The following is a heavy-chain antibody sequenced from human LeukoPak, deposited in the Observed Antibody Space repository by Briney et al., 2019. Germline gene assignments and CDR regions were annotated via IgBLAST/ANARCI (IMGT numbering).Heavy chain of an antibody. D-gene: IGHD1-26*01. CDR1: GGTFSSYA. CDR3: ARGLSGSYYSYYYYMDV. V-gene: IGHV1-69*05. Sequence: GASVKVSCKASGGTFSSYAISWVRQAPGQGLEWMGGIIPIFGTANYAQKFQGRVTITTDESTSTAYMELSSLRSEDTAVCYCARGLSGSYYSYYYYMDVWGKGTTVTVSS. CDR2: IIPIFGTA. J-gene: IGHJ6*03.